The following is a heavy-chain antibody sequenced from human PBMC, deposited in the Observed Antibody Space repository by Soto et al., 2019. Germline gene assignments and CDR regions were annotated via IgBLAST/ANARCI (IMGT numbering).Heavy chain of an antibody. D-gene: IGHD5-12*01. CDR1: GGSISSYY. CDR2: IYYSGST. Sequence: SETLSLTCTVSGGSISSYYWSWIRQPPGKGLEWIGYIYYSGSTNYNPSLKSRVTISVDTSKNQFSLKLSSVTAADTAVYYCARQVAIYFDYWGQGTLVTVSS. CDR3: ARQVAIYFDY. V-gene: IGHV4-59*01. J-gene: IGHJ4*02.